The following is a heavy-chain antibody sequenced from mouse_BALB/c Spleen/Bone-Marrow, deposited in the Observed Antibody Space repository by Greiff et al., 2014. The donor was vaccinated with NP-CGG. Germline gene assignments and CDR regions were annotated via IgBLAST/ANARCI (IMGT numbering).Heavy chain of an antibody. CDR3: ARGRPIYYGNLYAMDY. J-gene: IGHJ4*01. D-gene: IGHD2-1*01. CDR2: ISSGSSTN. CDR1: GFTFSSFG. V-gene: IGHV5-17*02. Sequence: VQLKESGGGLVQPGGSRKLSCAASGFTFSSFGMHWVRQAPEKGLEWVAYISSGSSTNYYADTVKGRFTISRDNPKNTLFLQMTSLRSEDTAMYYCARGRPIYYGNLYAMDYWGQGTSVTVSS.